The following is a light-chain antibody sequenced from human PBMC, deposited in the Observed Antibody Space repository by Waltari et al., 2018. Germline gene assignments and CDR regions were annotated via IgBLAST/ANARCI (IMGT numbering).Light chain of an antibody. J-gene: IGKJ4*01. CDR3: QQYVSSPLT. CDR2: GAS. Sequence: IGLTQSPGTLSLSTGERATLSCRTSQSVSSTYIAWYQQKPGQTPRLLIYGASNRATGIPDRFSGSGSGTDFTLTISRLEPEDSAVYYCQQYVSSPLTFGGGTKVEIK. V-gene: IGKV3-20*01. CDR1: QSVSSTY.